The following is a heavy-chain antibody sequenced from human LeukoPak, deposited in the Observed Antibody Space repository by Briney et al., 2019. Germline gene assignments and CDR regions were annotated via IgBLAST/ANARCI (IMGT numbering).Heavy chain of an antibody. CDR2: IYYSGST. CDR3: ARESPYYYDSSGYYIFDY. CDR1: GGSISSYY. V-gene: IGHV4-59*01. D-gene: IGHD3-22*01. J-gene: IGHJ4*02. Sequence: PSETLSLTCTVSGGSISSYYWSWIRQPPGKGLEWIGYIYYSGSTNYNPSLKSRVTISVDTSKNQFSLKLSSVTAADTAVYYCARESPYYYDSSGYYIFDYWGQGTLVTVSS.